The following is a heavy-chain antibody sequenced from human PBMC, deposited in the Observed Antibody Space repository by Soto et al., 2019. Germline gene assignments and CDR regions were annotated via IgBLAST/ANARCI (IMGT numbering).Heavy chain of an antibody. CDR2: INTDGSIT. D-gene: IGHD2-15*01. J-gene: IGHJ2*01. CDR3: ARVEGCSGGTCYYWYFDL. V-gene: IGHV3-74*01. CDR1: GFTFSSYW. Sequence: PGGSLRLSCAASGFTFSSYWMHWVRQAPDKGLVWVSRINTDGSITSYADSVKGRFTTSRDNAKNTLYLQVNSLRAEDTATYYCARVEGCSGGTCYYWYFDLWGRGTLVTVSS.